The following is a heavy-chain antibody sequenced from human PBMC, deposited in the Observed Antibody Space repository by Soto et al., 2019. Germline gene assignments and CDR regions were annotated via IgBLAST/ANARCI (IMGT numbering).Heavy chain of an antibody. D-gene: IGHD1-26*01. V-gene: IGHV3-48*03. CDR1: GFTFSSFE. Sequence: EVQLVESGGGLIQPGGSLRLSCEASGFTFSSFEMYWVRQAPGKGLEWVSYIHPSGQPIFYADSVKGRFTISRDNAKNSLYLQRSSLRADDSAVYDCARRASRWGQGTMVTVSS. J-gene: IGHJ3*01. CDR3: ARRASR. CDR2: IHPSGQPI.